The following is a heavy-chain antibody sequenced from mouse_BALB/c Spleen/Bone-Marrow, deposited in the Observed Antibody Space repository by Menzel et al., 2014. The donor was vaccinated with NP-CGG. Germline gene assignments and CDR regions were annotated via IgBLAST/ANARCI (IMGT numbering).Heavy chain of an antibody. CDR3: ARDDYEGDAMDY. Sequence: VQLQHSGPGLVKPSQSLSLTCTVTGYSITSDYAWNWIRQFPGNRLEWLGYISYSGSTNYNPSLKSRISITRDTSKNQFFLQLNSVTTEDTATYYCARDDYEGDAMDYWGQGTSVTVSS. CDR2: ISYSGST. J-gene: IGHJ4*01. CDR1: GYSITSDYA. V-gene: IGHV3-2*02. D-gene: IGHD2-4*01.